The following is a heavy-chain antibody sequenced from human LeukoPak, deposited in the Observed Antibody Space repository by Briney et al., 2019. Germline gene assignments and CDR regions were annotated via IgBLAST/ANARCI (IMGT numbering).Heavy chain of an antibody. J-gene: IGHJ4*02. CDR3: ARDEGVSFDY. CDR2: IDSGSSAI. Sequence: GGSLRLSCAASGFSFSTNGMNWVRQAPGRGLEWVSYIDSGSSAIHYADSVKGRFTISRDNAKNSLYLQMNSLRDEDTAVYYCARDEGVSFDYWGQGTLVTVSS. CDR1: GFSFSTNG. V-gene: IGHV3-48*02.